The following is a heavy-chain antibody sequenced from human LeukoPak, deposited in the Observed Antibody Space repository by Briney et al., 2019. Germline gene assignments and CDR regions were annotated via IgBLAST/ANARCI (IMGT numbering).Heavy chain of an antibody. CDR2: IYTSGST. V-gene: IGHV4-4*07. CDR1: GGSISSYY. D-gene: IGHD6-19*01. J-gene: IGHJ6*03. Sequence: PSETLSLTCTVSGGSISSYYWSWIRQPAGKGLEWIGRIYTSGSTNYNPSLKSRVTISVDTSKNQYSLKLSSVTAADTAVYYCARDEQWLVHTKYYYYYYMDVWGKGTTVTVSS. CDR3: ARDEQWLVHTKYYYYYYMDV.